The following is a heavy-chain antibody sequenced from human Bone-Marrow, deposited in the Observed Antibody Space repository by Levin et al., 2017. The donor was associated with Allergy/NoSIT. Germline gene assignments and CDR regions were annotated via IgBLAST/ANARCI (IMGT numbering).Heavy chain of an antibody. J-gene: IGHJ4*02. CDR1: GGSISSAGYH. D-gene: IGHD1-1*01. CDR2: ISYRGST. Sequence: SQTLSLTCTVPGGSISSAGYHWTWIRQYPGKGLEWIGYISYRGSTYFNPSLKSRLTMSIDTSEQHFSLNLTSVSAADTAIYYCARLDGYSFDYWGQGALVTVSS. V-gene: IGHV4-31*03. CDR3: ARLDGYSFDY.